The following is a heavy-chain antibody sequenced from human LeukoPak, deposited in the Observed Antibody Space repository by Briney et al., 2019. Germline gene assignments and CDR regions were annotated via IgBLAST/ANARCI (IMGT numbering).Heavy chain of an antibody. D-gene: IGHD1-14*01. Sequence: GGSLRLSCAASGFIFSNYGMSWVRQPPGKGLEWVSFISGSSTTNYYVDSVRRRFTISRDNAKNSFYLQMNSLRAEDTAVYCSARVRVGYYFDYWGQGTLVTVSS. CDR2: ISGSSTTN. J-gene: IGHJ4*02. CDR1: GFIFSNYG. V-gene: IGHV3-48*01. CDR3: ARVRVGYYFDY.